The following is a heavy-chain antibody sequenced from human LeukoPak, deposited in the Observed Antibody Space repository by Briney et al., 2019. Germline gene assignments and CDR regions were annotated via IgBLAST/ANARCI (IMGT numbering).Heavy chain of an antibody. CDR2: ISGDGGST. Sequence: GGSLRLSCAASGFTFSTYSMNWVRQAPGKGLEWVSLISGDGGSTYYADSVKGRFTISRDNSKNSLYLQMNSLRTEDTALYYCAKETSGSYLAEYFQHWGQGTLVTVSS. V-gene: IGHV3-43*02. CDR1: GFTFSTYS. J-gene: IGHJ1*01. D-gene: IGHD1-26*01. CDR3: AKETSGSYLAEYFQH.